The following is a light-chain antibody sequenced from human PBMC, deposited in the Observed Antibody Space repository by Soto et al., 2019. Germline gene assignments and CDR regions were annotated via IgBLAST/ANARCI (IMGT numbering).Light chain of an antibody. CDR1: SSNIGARYD. CDR3: QSYDTSLSGYVI. CDR2: GNT. Sequence: QTVVTKPPSVSGAPGQRVTISCTGSSSNIGARYDVHWYQHLPGTAPKLLIYGNTNRPSGVPDRFSGSKSGTSASLAITGLQAEDEADYYCQSYDTSLSGYVIFGGGTQLTVL. V-gene: IGLV1-40*01. J-gene: IGLJ2*01.